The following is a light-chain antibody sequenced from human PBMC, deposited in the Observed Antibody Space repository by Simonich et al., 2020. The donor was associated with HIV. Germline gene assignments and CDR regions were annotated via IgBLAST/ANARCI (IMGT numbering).Light chain of an antibody. J-gene: IGKJ1*01. Sequence: DIQMTQSPSTLSASVGDRVPITCRASQNIVSWLAWYQQKPGKAPKLLIYKASTLQSGVPSTFSGSVSGTEFTLTISSLQPDDFATYYCQQYNNYPKMFGQGTKVEIK. CDR3: QQYNNYPKM. V-gene: IGKV1-5*03. CDR1: QNIVSW. CDR2: KAS.